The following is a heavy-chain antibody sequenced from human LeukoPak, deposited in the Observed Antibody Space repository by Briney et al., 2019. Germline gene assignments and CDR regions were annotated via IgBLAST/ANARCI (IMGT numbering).Heavy chain of an antibody. V-gene: IGHV3-21*01. CDR3: VRLRRNSDSSGYFYYYDN. J-gene: IGHJ4*02. CDR2: VNTVSSYI. Sequence: GGSLRLSCAASGFVFSSYSFNWVRQAPGKGLEWVASVNTVSSYIYYAGSVRGRFTISGENAKNSVLLQINSLRAEDMAMYYCVRLRRNSDSSGYFYYYDNWGQGTLVTVSS. D-gene: IGHD3-22*01. CDR1: GFVFSSYS.